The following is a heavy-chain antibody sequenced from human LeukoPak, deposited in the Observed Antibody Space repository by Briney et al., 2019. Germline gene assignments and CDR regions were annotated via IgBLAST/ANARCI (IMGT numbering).Heavy chain of an antibody. CDR1: GFSFSSYA. CDR2: ISGSGGST. CDR3: AKAGLWFGEFRRCDY. V-gene: IGHV3-23*01. Sequence: GGSLRLSCAASGFSFSSYAMNWVRQAPGKGLEWVSAISGSGGSTYYADSVKGRFTISRDNSKNTLYLQTNSLRAEDTAVYYCAKAGLWFGEFRRCDYWGQGTLVTVSS. J-gene: IGHJ4*02. D-gene: IGHD3-10*01.